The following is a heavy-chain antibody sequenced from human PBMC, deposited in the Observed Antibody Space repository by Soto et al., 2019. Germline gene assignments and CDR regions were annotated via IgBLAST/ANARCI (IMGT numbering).Heavy chain of an antibody. V-gene: IGHV3-74*01. CDR3: TREAGYCSRTSCYRRAFDT. D-gene: IGHD2-2*01. Sequence: EVQLVESGGDLVQPGGSLRLSCAASGFTFSSHWMHWVRRVPGKGLVWVSHINTDGGITGYADYVKGRFTISRDNAKNTLYLQMNGLRVEDTSVYYCTREAGYCSRTSCYRRAFDTWGQGTMVTVSS. J-gene: IGHJ3*02. CDR1: GFTFSSHW. CDR2: INTDGGIT.